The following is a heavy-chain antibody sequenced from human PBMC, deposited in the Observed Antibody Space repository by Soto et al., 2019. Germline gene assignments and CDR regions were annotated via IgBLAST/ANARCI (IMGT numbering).Heavy chain of an antibody. V-gene: IGHV4-34*01. CDR3: ARGNENYYYYYYMDV. CDR1: GGSFSGYY. CDR2: INHSGST. D-gene: IGHD1-1*01. J-gene: IGHJ6*03. Sequence: SETLSLTCAVYGGSFSGYYWSWIRQPPGKGLEWIGEINHSGSTNYNPSLKSRVTISVDTSKNQFSLKLSSVTAADTAVYYCARGNENYYYYYYMDVWGKGTTVTVSS.